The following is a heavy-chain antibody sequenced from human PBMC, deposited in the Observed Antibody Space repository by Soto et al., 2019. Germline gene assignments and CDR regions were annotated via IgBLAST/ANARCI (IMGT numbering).Heavy chain of an antibody. CDR3: AREYRAAAAFNYYYYGMDV. J-gene: IGHJ6*02. D-gene: IGHD6-13*01. CDR1: GFTFSSYG. V-gene: IGHV3-33*01. Sequence: GGSLRLSCAASGFTFSSYGMHWVRQAPGKGLKWVAVIWYDGSNKYYADSVKGRFTISRDNSKNTLYLQMNSLRAEDTAVYYCAREYRAAAAFNYYYYGMDVWGQGTTVTVSS. CDR2: IWYDGSNK.